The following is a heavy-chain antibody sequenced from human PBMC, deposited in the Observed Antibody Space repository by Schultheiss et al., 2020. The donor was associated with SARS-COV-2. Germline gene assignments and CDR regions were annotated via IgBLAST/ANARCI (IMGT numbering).Heavy chain of an antibody. Sequence: GESLKISCAASGFTFGDYAMSWFRQAPGKGLEWVSAISGSGGSTYYADSVKGRFTISRDNAKNSLYLQMNSLRAEDTAVYYCARERYSSSWYDYWGQGTLVTVSS. V-gene: IGHV3-23*01. J-gene: IGHJ4*02. CDR3: ARERYSSSWYDY. D-gene: IGHD6-13*01. CDR1: GFTFGDYA. CDR2: ISGSGGST.